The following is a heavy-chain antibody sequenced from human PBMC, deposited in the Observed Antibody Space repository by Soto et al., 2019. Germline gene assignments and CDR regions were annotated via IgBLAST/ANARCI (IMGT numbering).Heavy chain of an antibody. CDR2: IIPILGIA. J-gene: IGHJ3*02. CDR1: GGTFSSYT. CDR3: ARDKGVVAANDAFDI. D-gene: IGHD2-15*01. V-gene: IGHV1-69*04. Sequence: SVKVSCKASGGTFSSYTISWVRQAPGQGLEWMGRIIPILGIANYAQKFQGRVTITADKSTSTAYMELSSLRSEDTAVYYCARDKGVVAANDAFDIWGQGTMVTVSS.